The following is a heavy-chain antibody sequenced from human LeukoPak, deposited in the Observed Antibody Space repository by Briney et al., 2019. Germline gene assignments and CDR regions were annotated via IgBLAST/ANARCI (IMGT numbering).Heavy chain of an antibody. D-gene: IGHD3-22*01. J-gene: IGHJ4*02. CDR1: GISFNNYW. V-gene: IGHV3-74*01. CDR2: VNSDGSST. Sequence: GGSLGLSCAASGISFNNYWMHWVRQAPGKGLVWVSRVNSDGSSTVYADSVKGRFTISRDNARTTVYLQMSSLRLDDTATYYCATGLGHYYDYWGQGSLVTVSS. CDR3: ATGLGHYYDY.